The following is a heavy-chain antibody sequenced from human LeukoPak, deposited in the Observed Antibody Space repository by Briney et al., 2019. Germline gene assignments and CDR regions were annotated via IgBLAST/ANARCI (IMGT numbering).Heavy chain of an antibody. CDR2: IKEDGSQI. CDR1: GFPFRTYW. V-gene: IGHV3-7*01. CDR3: ARGSSANWFDP. D-gene: IGHD6-19*01. J-gene: IGHJ5*02. Sequence: GGSLRLSCEASGFPFRTYWMSWVCQAPGKRPEWVANIKEDGSQIEYLDSVRGRFTIYRDNAKNSLYLQMKTLRVEDTAVYYCARGSSANWFDPWGQGTLVSVSS.